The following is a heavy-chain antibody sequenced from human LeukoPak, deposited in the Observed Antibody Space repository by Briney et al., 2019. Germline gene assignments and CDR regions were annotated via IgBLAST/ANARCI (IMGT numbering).Heavy chain of an antibody. CDR1: GFTLSSYE. J-gene: IGHJ4*02. V-gene: IGHV3-48*03. CDR2: ISSSGSTI. CDR3: ARLDVDTADDY. Sequence: GGSLRPSCAASGFTLSSYEMNWVRQAPGKGLEWVSYISSSGSTIYYADSVKGRFTISRDNAKNSLYLQMNSLRAEDTAVYYCARLDVDTADDYWGQGTLVTVSS. D-gene: IGHD5-18*01.